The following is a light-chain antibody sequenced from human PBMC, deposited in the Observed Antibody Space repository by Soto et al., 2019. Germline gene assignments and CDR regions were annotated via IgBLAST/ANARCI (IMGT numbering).Light chain of an antibody. J-gene: IGKJ1*01. CDR2: DAS. CDR1: QSVSNNY. CDR3: QQRSNWPRT. Sequence: EIVWAQSPGTLSLSPGESATLSCRSSQSVSNNYLAWYQQKPGQAPRLLIYDASNRATGIPARFSGSGSGTDFTLTISSLEPEDFAVYYCQQRSNWPRTFGQGTKVDIK. V-gene: IGKV3-11*01.